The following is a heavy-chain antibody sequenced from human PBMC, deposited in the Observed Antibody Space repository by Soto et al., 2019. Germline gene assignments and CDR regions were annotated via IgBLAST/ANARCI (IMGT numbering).Heavy chain of an antibody. CDR3: ARWPITIFGVASTDAFDI. V-gene: IGHV6-1*01. J-gene: IGHJ3*02. CDR1: GDSVSSNSAA. CDR2: TYYRSKWYN. Sequence: KQSQTLSLTCAISGDSVSSNSAAWNWIRQSPSRGLEWLGRTYYRSKWYNDYAVSVKSRITINPDTSKNQFSLQLNFVTPEDTAVYFCARWPITIFGVASTDAFDIWGQGTMVTVSS. D-gene: IGHD3-3*01.